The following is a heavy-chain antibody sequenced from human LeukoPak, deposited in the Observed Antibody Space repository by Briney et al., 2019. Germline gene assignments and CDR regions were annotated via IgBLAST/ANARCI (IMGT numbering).Heavy chain of an antibody. D-gene: IGHD3-3*01. CDR2: ISSRSSYI. Sequence: GGSLRLSCAASGFTFSSYNMKWVRQAPGKGLEWVSSISSRSSYIFYADSVKGRFTISRDNAKKSLYLQMNSLRAEDTAVYYCASGVNCFDYWGQGTLVTVSS. CDR3: ASGVNCFDY. V-gene: IGHV3-21*01. CDR1: GFTFSSYN. J-gene: IGHJ4*02.